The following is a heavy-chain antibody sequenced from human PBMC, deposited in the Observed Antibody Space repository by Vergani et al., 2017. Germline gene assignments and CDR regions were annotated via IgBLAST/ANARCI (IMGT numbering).Heavy chain of an antibody. V-gene: IGHV3-43*01. CDR1: GFTFDDYT. D-gene: IGHD2-2*01. CDR2: ISWDGGST. CDR3: VKDPPVPAATDY. J-gene: IGHJ4*02. Sequence: EVQLVESGGVVVQPGGSLRLSCAASGFTFDDYTMHWVRQAPGKGLEWVSLISWDGGSTYYADSVKGRFTISRDNSKNTLYLQMSSLRAEDTAVYYCVKDPPVPAATDYWGQGTLVTVSS.